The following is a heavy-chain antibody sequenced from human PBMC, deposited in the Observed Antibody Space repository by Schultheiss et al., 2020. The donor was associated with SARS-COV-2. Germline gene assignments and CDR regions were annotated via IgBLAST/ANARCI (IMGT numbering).Heavy chain of an antibody. J-gene: IGHJ4*02. D-gene: IGHD6-19*01. V-gene: IGHV3-15*01. CDR2: IKSKTDGGTT. CDR3: TTAVAGRVDYYFDY. Sequence: GGSLRLSCAASGFTFSDYYMSWIRQATGKGLEWVGRIKSKTDGGTTDYAAPVKGRFTISRDDSKNTLYLQMNSLKTEDTAVYYCTTAVAGRVDYYFDYWGQGTLVTVSS. CDR1: GFTFSDYY.